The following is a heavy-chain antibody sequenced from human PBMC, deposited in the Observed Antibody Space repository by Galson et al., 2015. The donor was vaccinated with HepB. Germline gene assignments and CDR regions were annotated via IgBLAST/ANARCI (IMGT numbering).Heavy chain of an antibody. CDR3: ARYPGYGSGSYYRYFDY. Sequence: SLRLSCAASEFIFGDYWMSWVRQAPGKGLEWVANIKEDGSDNNYVDSVKGRFTISRDNARNSLYLQMNSLRVEDTAVYYCARYPGYGSGSYYRYFDYWGQGTLVTVSS. D-gene: IGHD3-10*01. V-gene: IGHV3-7*01. J-gene: IGHJ4*02. CDR1: EFIFGDYW. CDR2: IKEDGSDN.